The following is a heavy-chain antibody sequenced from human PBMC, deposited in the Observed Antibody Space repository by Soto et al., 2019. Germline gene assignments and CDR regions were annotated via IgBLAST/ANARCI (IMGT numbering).Heavy chain of an antibody. CDR2: ISWNSGSI. CDR1: GFTFDDYA. CDR3: AKDEKRSSWFEYYFDY. D-gene: IGHD6-13*01. Sequence: GGSLRLSCAASGFTFDDYAMHWVRQAPGKGLEWVSGISWNSGSIGYADSVKGRFTISSDNAKNSLYLQMNSLRAEDTALYYCAKDEKRSSWFEYYFDYWGQGTLVTVSS. V-gene: IGHV3-9*01. J-gene: IGHJ4*02.